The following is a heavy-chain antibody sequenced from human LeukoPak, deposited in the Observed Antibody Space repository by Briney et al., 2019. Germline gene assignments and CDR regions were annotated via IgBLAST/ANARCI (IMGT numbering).Heavy chain of an antibody. CDR2: ISWNSGSI. D-gene: IGHD6-19*01. CDR1: GFTFVDYA. J-gene: IGHJ4*02. V-gene: IGHV3-9*01. Sequence: GRSLRLSCAASGFTFVDYAMHWVRQAPGKGLEWVSGISWNSGSIGYADSVKGRFTISRDNAKNSLYLQMNSLRAEDTALYYCAKDRGWSYYFDYWGQGTLVTVSS. CDR3: AKDRGWSYYFDY.